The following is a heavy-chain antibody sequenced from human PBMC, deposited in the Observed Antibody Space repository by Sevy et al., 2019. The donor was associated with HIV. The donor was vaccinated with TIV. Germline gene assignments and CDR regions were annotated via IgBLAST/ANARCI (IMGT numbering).Heavy chain of an antibody. CDR2: VNRDGSEK. D-gene: IGHD2-2*01. V-gene: IGHV3-7*03. CDR3: ARDCSSASCLWGMDV. J-gene: IGHJ6*02. Sequence: GGSLRLSCAASGFTFSSYWMSWVRQAPDKGLEWVANVNRDGSEKYYVDSVKGRFTISRDNAKNVLYLQMNSLRAEDTAVYYCARDCSSASCLWGMDVWGQGTTVTVSS. CDR1: GFTFSSYW.